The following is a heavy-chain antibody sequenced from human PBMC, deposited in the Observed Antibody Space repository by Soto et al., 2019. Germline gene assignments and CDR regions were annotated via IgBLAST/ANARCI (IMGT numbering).Heavy chain of an antibody. CDR1: GFTFSSYT. J-gene: IGHJ5*02. Sequence: PGGSLRLSCAASGFTFSSYTMNWVRQAPGKGLEWVSSISSSSSTIYYADSVKGRFTISRDNAKNSLYLQMNSLRAEDTAVYYCAREADILNWFDPWGQGTLVTVS. CDR2: ISSSSSTI. V-gene: IGHV3-48*01. D-gene: IGHD3-9*01. CDR3: AREADILNWFDP.